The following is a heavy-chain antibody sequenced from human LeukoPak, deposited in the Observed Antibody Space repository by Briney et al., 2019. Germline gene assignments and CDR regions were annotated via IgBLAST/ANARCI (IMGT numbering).Heavy chain of an antibody. J-gene: IGHJ4*02. CDR2: IYHSGST. CDR3: ARDAPTVTGGYYFDY. CDR1: GYSISSGYY. V-gene: IGHV4-38-2*02. Sequence: SETLSLTCTVSGYSISSGYYWGWIRQPPGKGLEWIGSIYHSGSTYYNPSLKSRVTISVDRSKNQFSLKLSSVTAADTAVYYCARDAPTVTGGYYFDYWGQGTLVTVSS. D-gene: IGHD4-17*01.